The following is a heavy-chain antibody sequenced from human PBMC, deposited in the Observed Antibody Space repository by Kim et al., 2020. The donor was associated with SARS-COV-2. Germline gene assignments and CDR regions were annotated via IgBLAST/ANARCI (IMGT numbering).Heavy chain of an antibody. Sequence: GGSLRLSCVGSGVTFSGFLMHWVRQAPGKGLVWVARINSDGSDTDYAASVKGRFTISRDNAKNTLYLQMNSLRAEDTAVFYCARDGGYSGSPLDYWGQGTLVTVSS. D-gene: IGHD1-26*01. V-gene: IGHV3-74*01. CDR3: ARDGGYSGSPLDY. CDR1: GVTFSGFL. CDR2: INSDGSDT. J-gene: IGHJ4*02.